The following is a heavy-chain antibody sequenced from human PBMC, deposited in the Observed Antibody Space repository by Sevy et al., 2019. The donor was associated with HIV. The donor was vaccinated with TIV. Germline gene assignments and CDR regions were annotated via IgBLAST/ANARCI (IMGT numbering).Heavy chain of an antibody. J-gene: IGHJ3*02. D-gene: IGHD2-2*02. CDR2: LIPIFRTS. V-gene: IGHV1-69*13. CDR1: GGNLHNYG. Sequence: ASVKVSCKASGGNLHNYGINWVRQAPGQGLEWMGGLIPIFRTSTYAQNFRGRITFAADEATSTFYLEMSSLRADDTAVYYCSRDRGPAAISDAFDIWGQGTMATVSS. CDR3: SRDRGPAAISDAFDI.